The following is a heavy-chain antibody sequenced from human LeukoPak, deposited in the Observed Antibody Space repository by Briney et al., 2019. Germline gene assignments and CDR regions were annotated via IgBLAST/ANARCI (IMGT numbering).Heavy chain of an antibody. CDR1: GFTFSSYA. D-gene: IGHD2-15*01. CDR3: AKDYCSGGSCYSDY. V-gene: IGHV3-23*01. Sequence: GGSLRLSCAASGFTFSSYAMSWVRQAPGKGLEWVSAISGSGGSTYYADSVKGRFTISRDNSKNTLYLQMNSLRAEDTAVYYCAKDYCSGGSCYSDYWGQGTLVTVSS. J-gene: IGHJ4*02. CDR2: ISGSGGST.